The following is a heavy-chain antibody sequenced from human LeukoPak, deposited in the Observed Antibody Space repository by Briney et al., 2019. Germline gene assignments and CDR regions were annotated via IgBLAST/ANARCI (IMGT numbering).Heavy chain of an antibody. Sequence: ASVKVSCKVSGSTFTNHGISWVREAPGQGLEWMGWISTYNGHTNYAQKFQGRVTMTTDTSTSTVYMEVRSLRSDDTAVYYCARDRYCSSTSCPPYNWFDPWGQGTLVTVSS. J-gene: IGHJ5*02. CDR3: ARDRYCSSTSCPPYNWFDP. CDR1: GSTFTNHG. V-gene: IGHV1-18*01. D-gene: IGHD2-2*01. CDR2: ISTYNGHT.